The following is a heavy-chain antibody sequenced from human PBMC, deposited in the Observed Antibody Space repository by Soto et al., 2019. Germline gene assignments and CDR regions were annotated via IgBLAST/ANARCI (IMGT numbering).Heavy chain of an antibody. CDR1: GFTFSGST. CDR3: ARGVYDSLSGHPKGLDY. D-gene: IGHD3-3*01. V-gene: IGHV3-73*01. CDR2: IRSKANSYAT. J-gene: IGHJ4*02. Sequence: GSLRLSCAASGFTFSGSTMHWVRQASGKGLEWVGHIRSKANSYATAYAVSVKGRFTISRDDSRNTAYLQMNSLKTEDTAVYFCARGVYDSLSGHPKGLDYWGQGTVVTVSS.